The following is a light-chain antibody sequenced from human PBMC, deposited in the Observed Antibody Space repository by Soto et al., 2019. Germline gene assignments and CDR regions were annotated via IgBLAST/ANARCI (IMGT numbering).Light chain of an antibody. Sequence: EIVLTQSPGTLSLSPGERATLSCWVSQIVDSSYLAWYQQKPGQAPRLLIYGASNRATGVPDRFSGGGSGTDFTLTISRLAPEDFAVYYCQQYGTSPFTFGQGSKLEIK. V-gene: IGKV3-20*01. CDR3: QQYGTSPFT. CDR1: QIVDSSY. CDR2: GAS. J-gene: IGKJ2*01.